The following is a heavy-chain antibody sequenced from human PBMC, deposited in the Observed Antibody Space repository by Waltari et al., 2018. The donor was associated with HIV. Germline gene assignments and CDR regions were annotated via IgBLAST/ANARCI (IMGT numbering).Heavy chain of an antibody. D-gene: IGHD3-22*01. CDR3: ARMISSAYYYYYGMDV. V-gene: IGHV4-59*01. Sequence: QVQLQESGPGLVKPSETLSLTCTVSGGSISSYYWSWIRQPPGKGLEWIGYIYYSGSTNYNPSLKSRVTISVDTSKNQFSLKLSSVTAADTAVYYCARMISSAYYYYYGMDVWGQGTTVTVSS. CDR2: IYYSGST. CDR1: GGSISSYY. J-gene: IGHJ6*02.